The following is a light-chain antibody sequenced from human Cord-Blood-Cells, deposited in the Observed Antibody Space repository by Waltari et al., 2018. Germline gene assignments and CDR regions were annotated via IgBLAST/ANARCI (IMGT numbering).Light chain of an antibody. CDR1: SREGGGYNY. V-gene: IGLV2-14*01. J-gene: IGLJ1*01. CDR3: SSYTSSSTYV. CDR2: DVS. Sequence: QSALTQPASVSGSPGQSITISCTGTSREGGGYNYVSWYQQHPGKAPKLMMYDVSNLPSGVSNRFSGSKSGNTASLTISGLQAEDEADYYCSSYTSSSTYVFGTGTKVTVL.